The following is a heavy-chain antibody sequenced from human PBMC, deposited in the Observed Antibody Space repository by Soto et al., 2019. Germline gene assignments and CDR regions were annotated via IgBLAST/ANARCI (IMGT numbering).Heavy chain of an antibody. CDR2: ISAYNGNT. CDR3: ARTPYYDILTGYGDY. Sequence: ASVKVSCKASGYTFTSYGISWVRQAPGQGLEWMGWISAYNGNTNYAQKLQGRVTMTTDTSTSTAYMELRSLRSDDTAVYYCARTPYYDILTGYGDYWGQGTLVTVS. J-gene: IGHJ4*02. CDR1: GYTFTSYG. V-gene: IGHV1-18*01. D-gene: IGHD3-9*01.